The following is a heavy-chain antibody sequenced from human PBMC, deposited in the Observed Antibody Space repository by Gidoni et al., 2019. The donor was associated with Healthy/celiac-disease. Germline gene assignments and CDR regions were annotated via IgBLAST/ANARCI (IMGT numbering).Heavy chain of an antibody. Sequence: QVQLQESGPGLVKPSGTLSLTCAVSGGSLSSSNWWSWVRQPPGKGLEWIGEIYHSGSTNYNPSLKSRVTISVDKSKNQFSLKLSSVTAADTAVYYCARDPSHDFWSGYRYFDYWGQGTLVTVSS. V-gene: IGHV4-4*02. CDR2: IYHSGST. J-gene: IGHJ4*02. CDR1: GGSLSSSNW. D-gene: IGHD3-3*01. CDR3: ARDPSHDFWSGYRYFDY.